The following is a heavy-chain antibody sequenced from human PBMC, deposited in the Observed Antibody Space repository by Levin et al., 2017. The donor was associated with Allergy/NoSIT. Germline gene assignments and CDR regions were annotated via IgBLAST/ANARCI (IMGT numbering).Heavy chain of an antibody. CDR3: ARGTATAPRSAFDI. V-gene: IGHV3-74*01. J-gene: IGHJ3*02. CDR2: ISADGSTT. CDR1: GFTFSNRW. Sequence: GGSLRLSCAASGFTFSNRWMHWVRQAPGRGLVWVSHISADGSTTDYVDSVKGRFTISRDNAKNTLYLQMNTLTAEDTAVYYCARGTATAPRSAFDIWGQGTMVTVSS. D-gene: IGHD3-16*02.